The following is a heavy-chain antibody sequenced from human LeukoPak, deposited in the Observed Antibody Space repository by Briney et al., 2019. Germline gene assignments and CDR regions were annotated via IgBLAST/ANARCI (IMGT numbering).Heavy chain of an antibody. CDR2: IRYEGSSK. Sequence: GGSLRLSCAASGFTFSNYGMHWVRQAPDKGLEWVAFIRYEGSSKYYADSVKDRFTISRDNSKNTLYLQMDSLRPEDTAIYYCAKDLLRDRWFGESWGQGTLVTVSS. J-gene: IGHJ5*02. V-gene: IGHV3-30*02. CDR1: GFTFSNYG. D-gene: IGHD3-10*01. CDR3: AKDLLRDRWFGES.